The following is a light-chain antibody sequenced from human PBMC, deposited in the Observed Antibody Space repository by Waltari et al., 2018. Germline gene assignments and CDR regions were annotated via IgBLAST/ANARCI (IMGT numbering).Light chain of an antibody. CDR1: SSDAGSYNL. Sequence: QSALTQPASVSGSPGQSITISCTGTSSDAGSYNLVSWYQQHPGKAPKLMMYEGSTRTLGVFNLFSCSKSGNTASLTCSGLQAEDEADYYCCAYAGSSTWVFGGGTKLTVL. J-gene: IGLJ3*02. V-gene: IGLV2-23*01. CDR3: CAYAGSSTWV. CDR2: EGS.